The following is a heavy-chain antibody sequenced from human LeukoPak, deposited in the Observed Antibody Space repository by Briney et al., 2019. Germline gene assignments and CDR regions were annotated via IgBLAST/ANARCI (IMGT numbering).Heavy chain of an antibody. CDR2: IKQDGSEK. V-gene: IGHV3-7*01. J-gene: IGHJ4*02. CDR1: GFTFSGYW. Sequence: GGSLRLSCAASGFTFSGYWMSWVRQAPGKGLEWVANIKQDGSEKYYVDSVKGRFTISRDNAKNSLHLQMNSLRAEDTAVYYCARDLYDSSGYYYFDYWGQGTLVTVSS. D-gene: IGHD3-22*01. CDR3: ARDLYDSSGYYYFDY.